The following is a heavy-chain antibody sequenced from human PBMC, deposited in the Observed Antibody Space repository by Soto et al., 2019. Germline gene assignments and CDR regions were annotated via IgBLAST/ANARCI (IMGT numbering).Heavy chain of an antibody. CDR1: GYTFTSYG. D-gene: IGHD3-22*01. CDR3: ARNDRYYYDSSGYYLLDY. V-gene: IGHV1-18*01. CDR2: ISVYNGNT. Sequence: QVQLVQSGAEVKKPGASVKVSCKASGYTFTSYGISWVRQAPGQGLEWMGWISVYNGNTNYAQKLQGRVTMTTDTSTSTAYMELSSLRSNDTAVYYCARNDRYYYDSSGYYLLDYWGQGTLVTVSS. J-gene: IGHJ4*02.